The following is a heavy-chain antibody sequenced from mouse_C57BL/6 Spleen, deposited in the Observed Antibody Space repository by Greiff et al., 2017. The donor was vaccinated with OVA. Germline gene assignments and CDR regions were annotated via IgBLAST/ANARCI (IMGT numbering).Heavy chain of an antibody. D-gene: IGHD2-1*01. Sequence: QVQLQQSGAELVKPGASVKLSCKASGYTFTSYWMQWVKQRPGQGLEWIGEIDPSDSYTNYNQKFKGKATLTVDTSSSTAYMQLRSLTSEDSAVYDCAREDFSYYGNYAGADWGQGALVTVAA. J-gene: IGHJ3*01. CDR2: IDPSDSYT. V-gene: IGHV1-50*01. CDR1: GYTFTSYW. CDR3: AREDFSYYGNYAGAD.